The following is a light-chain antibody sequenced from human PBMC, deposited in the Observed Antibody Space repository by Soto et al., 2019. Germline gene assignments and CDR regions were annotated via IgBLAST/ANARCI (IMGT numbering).Light chain of an antibody. V-gene: IGLV1-36*01. J-gene: IGLJ3*02. Sequence: QSVLTQAPSVSEAPRQRVTISCSGSSSNIGNNAVNWYQQLPGKAPKLLIYYDDLLPSGVSDRFSGSKSGTSASLAISGLHSEDEADYYCAASDDILNGWVFGGGTKLTVL. CDR1: SSNIGNNA. CDR3: AASDDILNGWV. CDR2: YDD.